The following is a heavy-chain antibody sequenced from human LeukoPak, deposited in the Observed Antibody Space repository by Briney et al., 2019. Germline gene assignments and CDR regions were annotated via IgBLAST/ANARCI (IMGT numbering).Heavy chain of an antibody. CDR1: GFTFSSYG. J-gene: IGHJ6*03. V-gene: IGHV3-30*02. D-gene: IGHD4-23*01. CDR3: ASWRAHVAGYGGKPSYYMDV. Sequence: GGSLRLSCAASGFTFSSYGMHWVRQAPGKGLEWVAFIRYDGSNKYYADSVKGRFTISRDNSKNTLYLQMNSLRAEDTAVYYCASWRAHVAGYGGKPSYYMDVWGKGTTVTVSS. CDR2: IRYDGSNK.